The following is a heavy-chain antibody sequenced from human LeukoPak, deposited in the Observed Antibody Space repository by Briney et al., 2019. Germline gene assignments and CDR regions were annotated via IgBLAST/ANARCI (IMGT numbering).Heavy chain of an antibody. CDR2: INPNSGGT. CDR3: ARALTMVRGVTEAIGY. V-gene: IGHV1-2*02. J-gene: IGHJ4*02. D-gene: IGHD3-10*01. Sequence: VAAVKVSCKASGYTFTGYYMHWVRQAPGQGLEWMGWINPNSGGTNYAQKFQGRVTMTRDTSISTAYMELSRLRSDDTAVYYCARALTMVRGVTEAIGYWGQGTLVTVSS. CDR1: GYTFTGYY.